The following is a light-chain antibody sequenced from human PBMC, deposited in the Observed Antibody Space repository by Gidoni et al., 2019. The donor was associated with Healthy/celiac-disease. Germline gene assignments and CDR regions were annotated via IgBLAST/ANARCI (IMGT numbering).Light chain of an antibody. CDR1: QGISSY. Sequence: AIRMTQSPSSFSASTGDRVTITCRASQGISSYLAWYQQKPGKAPKLLIYAASTLQSGVPSRCSGSGSGTDFTLTISFLQSEDFATYCCQQYYSYPWTFGQGTKVEIK. CDR3: QQYYSYPWT. V-gene: IGKV1-8*01. J-gene: IGKJ1*01. CDR2: AAS.